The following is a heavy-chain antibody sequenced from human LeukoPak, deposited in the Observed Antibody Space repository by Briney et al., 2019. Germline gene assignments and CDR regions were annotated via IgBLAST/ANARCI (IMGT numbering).Heavy chain of an antibody. CDR1: GFNVRSKY. CDR2: IGSGIETK. V-gene: IGHV3-48*04. J-gene: IGHJ4*02. CDR3: ARDRSSGWSSLGY. D-gene: IGHD6-19*01. Sequence: TGGSLRLSCAASGFNVRSKYMSWVRQAPGKGLEWVSYIGSGIETKFYADFVKGRFTISRDNAKSSVFLQLNSLRADGTAVYYCARDRSSGWSSLGYWGQGTLVTVSS.